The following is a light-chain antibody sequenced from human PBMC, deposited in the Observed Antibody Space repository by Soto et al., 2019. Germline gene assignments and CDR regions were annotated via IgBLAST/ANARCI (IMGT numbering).Light chain of an antibody. V-gene: IGKV3-15*01. J-gene: IGKJ1*01. CDR1: QSVSSN. CDR3: QQYGSSGT. Sequence: EIVMTQSPATLSVSPGERATLSCRASQSVSSNLAWYQQKPGQAPRLLIYGASTRATGIPARFSGSGSGTEFTLTISXLEPEDFAVYYCQQYGSSGTFGQGTKVDTK. CDR2: GAS.